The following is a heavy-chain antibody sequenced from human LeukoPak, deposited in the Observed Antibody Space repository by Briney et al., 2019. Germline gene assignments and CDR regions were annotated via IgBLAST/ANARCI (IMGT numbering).Heavy chain of an antibody. V-gene: IGHV3-49*04. J-gene: IGHJ4*02. CDR1: GFTFGDYA. D-gene: IGHD3-16*01. CDR2: IRSKAYGGPT. Sequence: GGSLRLSCTASGFTFGDYAMSWVRQAPGEGVEWVGFIRSKAYGGPTEYAASVKGRFTISRDDSKSIAYLQMNSLKTEDAAVYYCTSWMYYDYVWGSPPGGYWGQGTLVTVSS. CDR3: TSWMYYDYVWGSPPGGY.